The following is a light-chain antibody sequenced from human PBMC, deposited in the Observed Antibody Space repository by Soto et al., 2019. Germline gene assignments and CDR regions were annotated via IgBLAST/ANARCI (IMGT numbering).Light chain of an antibody. Sequence: QSVLTQPPSASGTPGQRATISCSGVSSNIGSNYVYWYQQLPGTAPKLLIYSNNLRPSGVPDRFSGSKSGTSASLAISGLRSEDEADYYCAAWDDSLSGHYVLATGTKVTVL. J-gene: IGLJ1*01. V-gene: IGLV1-47*02. CDR2: SNN. CDR3: AAWDDSLSGHYV. CDR1: SSNIGSNY.